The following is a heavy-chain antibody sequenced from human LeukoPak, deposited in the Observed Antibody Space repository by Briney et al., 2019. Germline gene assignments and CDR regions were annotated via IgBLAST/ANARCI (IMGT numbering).Heavy chain of an antibody. V-gene: IGHV4-39*01. CDR2: IYYSGST. J-gene: IGHJ5*02. CDR3: AGQYYDFWSGSGFDP. D-gene: IGHD3-3*01. Sequence: SETLSLTCAVYGGSFSSYYWGWIRQPPGKGLEWIGSIYYSGSTYYNPSLKSRVTISVDTSKNQFSLKLSSVTAADTAVYYCAGQYYDFWSGSGFDPWGQGTLVTVSS. CDR1: GGSFSSYY.